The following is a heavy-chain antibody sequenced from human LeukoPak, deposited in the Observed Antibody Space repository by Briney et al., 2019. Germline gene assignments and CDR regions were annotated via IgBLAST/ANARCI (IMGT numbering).Heavy chain of an antibody. Sequence: GASVKVSCKASGYTFTSYYMHWVRQAPGQGLEWMGVINPSGGSTSYAQKFQGRVTMTRDTSTSTVYMELSRMRSEDTAVYHCARVGGSSWYGDFDYWGQGTLVTVSS. J-gene: IGHJ4*02. D-gene: IGHD6-13*01. CDR1: GYTFTSYY. V-gene: IGHV1-46*01. CDR2: INPSGGST. CDR3: ARVGGSSWYGDFDY.